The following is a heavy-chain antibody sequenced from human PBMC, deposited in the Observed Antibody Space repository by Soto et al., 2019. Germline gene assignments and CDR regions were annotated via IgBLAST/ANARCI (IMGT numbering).Heavy chain of an antibody. Sequence: EVQLVESGGGLVQPGGSLRLSCAASGFTFSDHNIDWVRQAPGKGLEWVGRTRNKANSYTTEYAASVKGRFTISRDDSKKSLYLQMNSLKTEDTAMYYCARLAPDWGQGTLVTVSS. V-gene: IGHV3-72*01. CDR2: TRNKANSYTT. CDR3: ARLAPD. CDR1: GFTFSDHN. J-gene: IGHJ4*02.